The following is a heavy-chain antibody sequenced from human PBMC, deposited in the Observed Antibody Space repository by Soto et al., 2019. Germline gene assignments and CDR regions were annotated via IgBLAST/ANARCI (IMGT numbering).Heavy chain of an antibody. CDR2: IIPIFGTA. J-gene: IGHJ4*02. CDR1: GGTFSSYA. Sequence: SVKVSCKASGGTFSSYAISWVRQAPGQGLEWMGGIIPIFGTANYAQKFQGRVTITADESTSTAYMELSSLRSEDTAVYYCASSYDFWSGYYTYFDYWGQGTLVTVSS. D-gene: IGHD3-3*01. V-gene: IGHV1-69*13. CDR3: ASSYDFWSGYYTYFDY.